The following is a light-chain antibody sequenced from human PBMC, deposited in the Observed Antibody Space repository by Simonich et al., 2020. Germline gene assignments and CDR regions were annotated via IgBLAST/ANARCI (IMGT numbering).Light chain of an antibody. Sequence: DIQMTQSPSTLSASVGDRVTITCRASQSISSWLAWYQQKPGKAPKPLFYKASSLESGVPSRFSGSGSGTEFTLTISSLQPDDFATYYCQQYNSYSPSYTFGPGTKVDIK. J-gene: IGKJ3*01. V-gene: IGKV1-5*03. CDR3: QQYNSYSPSYT. CDR2: KAS. CDR1: QSISSW.